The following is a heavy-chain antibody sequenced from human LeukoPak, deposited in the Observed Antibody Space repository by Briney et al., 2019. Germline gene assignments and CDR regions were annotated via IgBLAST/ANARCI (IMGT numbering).Heavy chain of an antibody. D-gene: IGHD5-18*01. V-gene: IGHV6-1*01. CDR3: ARNYVDTAMAF. CDR2: TYYRSKWYN. J-gene: IGHJ4*02. Sequence: SQTLSLTCAISGDSVSSNSAAWNRSRQSPSRGLEWLGRTYYRSKWYNDYAVSVKSRITINPDTSKNQFSLQLNSVTPEDTAVYYCARNYVDTAMAFWGQGTLVTVSS. CDR1: GDSVSSNSAA.